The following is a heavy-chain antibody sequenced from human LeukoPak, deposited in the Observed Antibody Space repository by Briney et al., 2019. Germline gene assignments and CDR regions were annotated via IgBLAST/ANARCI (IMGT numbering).Heavy chain of an antibody. CDR3: ARGTLGYDILPGHPWFDP. CDR1: GGSISSGGYS. J-gene: IGHJ5*02. D-gene: IGHD3-9*01. Sequence: PSETLSLTCAVSGGSISSGGYSWSWIRQPPGKGLEWIGYIYHSGSTYYNPSRKSRVTISVDRSKNQFSLKLSSVTAADTAVYYCARGTLGYDILPGHPWFDPWGQGTLVTVSS. V-gene: IGHV4-30-2*01. CDR2: IYHSGST.